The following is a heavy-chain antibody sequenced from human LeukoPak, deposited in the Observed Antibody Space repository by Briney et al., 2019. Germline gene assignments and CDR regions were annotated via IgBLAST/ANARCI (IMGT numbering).Heavy chain of an antibody. CDR2: INTNSGVT. J-gene: IGHJ4*02. Sequence: ASVKVSCKASGYTFTGYYLHWVRQAPGQGPEWMGKINTNSGVTDYAQKFQGRVTMTRDTSISTAYMELSSLTSDDTAVYYCARDTGFPFFDYWGQGSLVTVSS. CDR1: GYTFTGYY. CDR3: ARDTGFPFFDY. V-gene: IGHV1-2*02.